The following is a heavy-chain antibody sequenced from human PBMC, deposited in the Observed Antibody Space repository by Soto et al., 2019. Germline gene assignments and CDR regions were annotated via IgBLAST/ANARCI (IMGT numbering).Heavy chain of an antibody. CDR2: IWYDGSNK. D-gene: IGHD6-13*01. CDR3: ARELGIKQLTY. CDR1: GFTFSNDW. J-gene: IGHJ4*02. V-gene: IGHV3-33*08. Sequence: PGGSLRLSCAASGFTFSNDWMHWVRQAPGKGLEWVAVIWYDGSNKYYADSVKGRFTISRDNSKNTLYLQMNSLRAEDTAVYYCARELGIKQLTYWGQGTLVTVSS.